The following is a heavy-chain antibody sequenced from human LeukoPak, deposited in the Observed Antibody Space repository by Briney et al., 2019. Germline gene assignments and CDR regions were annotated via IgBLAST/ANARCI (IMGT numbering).Heavy chain of an antibody. D-gene: IGHD3-3*01. Sequence: GGSLRLSCAASGFTFSSYWMHWVRHTPGKGLVWVSRIKGDGSSTSYADSVKGRFTISRDNAKNTLYLQMNSLRAEDTAVYYCAKSAGYDFWSGYYLDYWGQGTLVTVSS. CDR2: IKGDGSST. CDR3: AKSAGYDFWSGYYLDY. V-gene: IGHV3-74*01. J-gene: IGHJ4*02. CDR1: GFTFSSYW.